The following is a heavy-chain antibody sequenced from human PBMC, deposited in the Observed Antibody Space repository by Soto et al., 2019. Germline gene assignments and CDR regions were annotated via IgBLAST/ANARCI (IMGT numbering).Heavy chain of an antibody. Sequence: QVQLVESRGGVVQPGRSLRLSCAASGFTFSSYGMHWVRQAPGKGLEWVAVISYDGSNKYYADSVKGRLTISRDNSKNTLYLQMNSFRAEDTAVYYCAKGQHCSSTSCYFYYYGMDVW. CDR3: AKGQHCSSTSCYFYYYGMDV. D-gene: IGHD2-2*01. V-gene: IGHV3-30*18. J-gene: IGHJ6*01. CDR2: ISYDGSNK. CDR1: GFTFSSYG.